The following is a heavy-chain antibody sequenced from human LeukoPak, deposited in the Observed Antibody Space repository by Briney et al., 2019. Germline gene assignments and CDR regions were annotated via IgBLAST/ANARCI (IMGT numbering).Heavy chain of an antibody. CDR3: ARVRYGSGSYYYFDY. Sequence: PGGSLRLSCAASGFTFSTYWMNWVRQAPGKWLEWVANIKQDGNEKYYVDSVKGRFTISRDNAKNSLYLQMNSLRAEDTAMYYCARVRYGSGSYYYFDYWGQGTLVTVSS. CDR2: IKQDGNEK. D-gene: IGHD3-10*01. CDR1: GFTFSTYW. J-gene: IGHJ4*02. V-gene: IGHV3-7*01.